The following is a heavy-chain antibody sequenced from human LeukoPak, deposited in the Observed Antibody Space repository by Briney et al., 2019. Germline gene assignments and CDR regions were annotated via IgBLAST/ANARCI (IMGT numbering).Heavy chain of an antibody. J-gene: IGHJ5*02. CDR3: ARDLGQYYDTSDNWFDP. CDR1: GFTFSSYW. D-gene: IGHD3-22*01. CDR2: INSDGSST. V-gene: IGHV3-74*01. Sequence: GGSLRLSCAASGFTFSSYWMHWVRQAPGKVLVWVSRINSDGSSTSYADSVKGRFTISRDNAKNTLYLQMNSLRAEDTAVYYCARDLGQYYDTSDNWFDPWGQGTLVTVSS.